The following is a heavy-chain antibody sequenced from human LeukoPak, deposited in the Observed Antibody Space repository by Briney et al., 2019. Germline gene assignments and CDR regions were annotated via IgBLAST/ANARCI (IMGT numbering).Heavy chain of an antibody. Sequence: GGSLRLSCAASGFTFSSYAMNWVRQAPGKGLEWVSVITGSGGSTNYADSVKGRFTISRDNSKNTLYLQMNSLRAEDTAVYYCAKVEDYYGSGSPAGDYYYYMDVWGKGTTVTVSS. CDR1: GFTFSSYA. V-gene: IGHV3-23*01. J-gene: IGHJ6*03. D-gene: IGHD3-10*01. CDR3: AKVEDYYGSGSPAGDYYYYMDV. CDR2: ITGSGGST.